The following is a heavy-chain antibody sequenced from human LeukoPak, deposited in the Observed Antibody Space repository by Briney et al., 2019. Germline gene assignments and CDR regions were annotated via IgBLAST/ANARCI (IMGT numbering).Heavy chain of an antibody. CDR1: GFTFSSYG. CDR3: ARELHLVGATPDALDI. Sequence: QPGGSLRLSCAASGFTFSSYGMHWVRQAPGKGLEWVAVIWYDGSNKYFADSVKGRFTISRDNSKNTLYLQMNSLRAEDTAVYYCARELHLVGATPDALDIWGQGTMVTVSS. J-gene: IGHJ3*02. V-gene: IGHV3-33*01. D-gene: IGHD1-26*01. CDR2: IWYDGSNK.